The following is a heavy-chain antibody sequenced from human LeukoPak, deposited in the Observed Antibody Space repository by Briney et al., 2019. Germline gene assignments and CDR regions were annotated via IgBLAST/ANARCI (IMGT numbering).Heavy chain of an antibody. V-gene: IGHV4-34*01. CDR3: ARGWRLGATSFDY. J-gene: IGHJ4*02. Sequence: SETLSLTCAVYGGSFSDYYWSWIRQPPGKGLEWIGEIDHSGGTSYKPSLKSRVTISVDTSKNQFSLKLSSVTAADTAVYYCARGWRLGATSFDYWGQGTPVTVSS. CDR2: IDHSGGT. D-gene: IGHD1-26*01. CDR1: GGSFSDYY.